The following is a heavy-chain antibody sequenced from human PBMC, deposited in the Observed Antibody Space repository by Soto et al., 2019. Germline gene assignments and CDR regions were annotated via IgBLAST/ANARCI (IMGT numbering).Heavy chain of an antibody. CDR1: GYTFTTYY. D-gene: IGHD3-3*01. J-gene: IGHJ4*02. CDR3: ARERGGGNGFLEF. CDR2: INPSGVST. V-gene: IGHV1-46*01. Sequence: ASVKVSCKASGYTFTTYYMNWVRQAPGQGLEWMGIINPSGVSTSYAQKFQGRVTMTRDTSTNTVYMELSSLRSEDTALYYCARERGGGNGFLEFGGKGKMVTVPS.